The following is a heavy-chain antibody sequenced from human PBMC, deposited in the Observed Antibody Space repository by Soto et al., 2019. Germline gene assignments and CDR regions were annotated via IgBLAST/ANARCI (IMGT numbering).Heavy chain of an antibody. J-gene: IGHJ4*02. V-gene: IGHV3-23*01. D-gene: IGHD5-18*01. Sequence: PGGSLRLSCEASGFIFKDYAMTWVRQAPGAGLEWVSAISGSGGSTYYADSVKGRFTISRDNSKNTLYLQMNSLRAEDTAVYYCAKEGLWSTFGYWGQGTLVTVSS. CDR3: AKEGLWSTFGY. CDR1: GFIFKDYA. CDR2: ISGSGGST.